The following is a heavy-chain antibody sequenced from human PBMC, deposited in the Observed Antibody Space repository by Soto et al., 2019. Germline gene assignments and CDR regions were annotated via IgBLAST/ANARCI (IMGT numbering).Heavy chain of an antibody. CDR2: ISGSGGST. D-gene: IGHD6-13*01. Sequence: GGSLRLSCAASGFTFSSYAMSWVRQAPGKGLEWVSAISGSGGSTYYADSVKGRFTISRDNSKNTLYLQLNSLRAEDTAVYYCAKDGGSGWGAAGTLYYYYGMDVWGQGTTVTVSS. CDR3: AKDGGSGWGAAGTLYYYYGMDV. CDR1: GFTFSSYA. V-gene: IGHV3-23*01. J-gene: IGHJ6*02.